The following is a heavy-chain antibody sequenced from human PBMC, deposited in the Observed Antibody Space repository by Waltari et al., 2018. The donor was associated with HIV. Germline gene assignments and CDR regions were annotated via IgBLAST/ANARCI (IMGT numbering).Heavy chain of an antibody. D-gene: IGHD6-19*01. Sequence: EVQLLESGGGLVQPGGSLRLSCEAHGSTFRNYVVNWVRQAPGKGLEWVSAISGRGGSTHYADSVKGRFSISRDNSKNTLYLQMNSLRPEDTAIYYCAKGGRAVAGNWFDPWGQGTLVTVSS. CDR1: GSTFRNYV. V-gene: IGHV3-23*01. J-gene: IGHJ5*02. CDR3: AKGGRAVAGNWFDP. CDR2: ISGRGGST.